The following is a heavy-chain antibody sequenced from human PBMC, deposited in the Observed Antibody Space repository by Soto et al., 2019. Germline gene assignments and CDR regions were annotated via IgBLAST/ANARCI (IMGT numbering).Heavy chain of an antibody. J-gene: IGHJ6*02. Sequence: SVKVSCKISGGTFSRYSISWVRQAPGQGLEWMGGIVPIFGTRNYAQKFQDRVTITTDESATTAHMELSNLRSEDTAVYYCARPYEGGYSTNHHYYYALDVWGQGTAVTVYS. CDR1: GGTFSRYS. V-gene: IGHV1-69*05. CDR3: ARPYEGGYSTNHHYYYALDV. CDR2: IVPIFGTR. D-gene: IGHD3-22*01.